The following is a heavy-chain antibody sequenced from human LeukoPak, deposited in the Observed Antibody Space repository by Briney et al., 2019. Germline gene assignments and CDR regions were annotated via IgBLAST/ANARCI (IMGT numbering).Heavy chain of an antibody. CDR3: ARELGGGNSYFDY. D-gene: IGHD4-23*01. CDR1: AYTFTDYY. CDR2: IYPNSGGT. Sequence: ASVKVSCKASAYTFTDYYIHLVRQPPGQGLEWMGWIYPNSGGTNYAQKFQGRVTMTRDTSITTAYMDLSRLRSDDTAVYYCARELGGGNSYFDYWGQGTLVTVSS. J-gene: IGHJ4*02. V-gene: IGHV1-2*02.